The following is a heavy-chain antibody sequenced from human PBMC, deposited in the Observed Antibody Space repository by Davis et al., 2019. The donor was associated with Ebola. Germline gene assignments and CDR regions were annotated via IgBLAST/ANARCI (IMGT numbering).Heavy chain of an antibody. CDR3: TRGGAWGASNGMDV. J-gene: IGHJ6*04. Sequence: GGSLRLSCAASGFTFGSYWMSWVRQAPGKGLEWVTNIKQDGSEKYYVDSVKGRFTISRDNAKNTLYLQMNSLRTEDTAVYYCTRGGAWGASNGMDVWGKGTTVTVSS. CDR2: IKQDGSEK. V-gene: IGHV3-7*04. CDR1: GFTFGSYW. D-gene: IGHD3-16*01.